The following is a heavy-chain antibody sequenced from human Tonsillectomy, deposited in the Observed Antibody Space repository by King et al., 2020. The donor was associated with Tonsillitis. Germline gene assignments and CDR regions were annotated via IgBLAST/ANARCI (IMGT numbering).Heavy chain of an antibody. V-gene: IGHV4-4*07. D-gene: IGHD6-13*01. Sequence: QLQESGPGLVKPSETLSLTCTVSGGSISSYYWGWIRQPAGKGLEWIGRIYTSGSTNYNPSLKSRLTMSVDTSKNQFSLKLTSVTAADTAVYYCAREDSSFRPLDYWGQGTLVTVSS. CDR1: GGSISSYY. CDR2: IYTSGST. J-gene: IGHJ4*02. CDR3: AREDSSFRPLDY.